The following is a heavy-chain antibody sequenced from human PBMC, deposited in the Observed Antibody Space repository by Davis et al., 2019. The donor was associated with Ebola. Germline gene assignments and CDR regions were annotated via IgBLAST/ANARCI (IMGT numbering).Heavy chain of an antibody. D-gene: IGHD1-1*01. J-gene: IGHJ5*02. Sequence: MPSETLSLTCTVSGGPISSYYWSWIRQPPGKGLAWFGYIYYSGSTNYNPSLKSRVTISLDTSKNQFSLKLSSVTAADTAVYYCARAWSWFDPWGQGTLVTVSS. CDR1: GGPISSYY. CDR3: ARAWSWFDP. CDR2: IYYSGST. V-gene: IGHV4-59*12.